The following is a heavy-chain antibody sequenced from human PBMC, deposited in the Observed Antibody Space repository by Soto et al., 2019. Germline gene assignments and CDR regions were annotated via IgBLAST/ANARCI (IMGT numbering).Heavy chain of an antibody. J-gene: IGHJ4*02. CDR1: GFTVSTYG. Sequence: QVQLVESGGGVVQPGRSLRLSCAVSGFTVSTYGMHWVRQAPGKGLEWVAVISRDGGTKYYADSVMGRFTISKDNSRNTLYLEMNNLRGDDMGVYYCTGEVASGYWGQGTLVTVSS. V-gene: IGHV3-30*03. D-gene: IGHD2-8*02. CDR2: ISRDGGTK. CDR3: TGEVASGY.